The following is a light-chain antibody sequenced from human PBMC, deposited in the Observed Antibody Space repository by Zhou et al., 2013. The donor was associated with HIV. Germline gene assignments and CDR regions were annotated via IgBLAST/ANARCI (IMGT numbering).Light chain of an antibody. Sequence: EIVLTQSPGTLSLSPGERATLSCRASQSVSSSYLAWYQQKPGQAPRLLIYGASSRATGIPDRFSGSGSGTDFTLTISRLEPEDFAVYYCQQYGSSPPWTLAKGTKVEIK. CDR2: GAS. CDR1: QSVSSSY. J-gene: IGKJ1*01. V-gene: IGKV3-20*01. CDR3: QQYGSSPPWT.